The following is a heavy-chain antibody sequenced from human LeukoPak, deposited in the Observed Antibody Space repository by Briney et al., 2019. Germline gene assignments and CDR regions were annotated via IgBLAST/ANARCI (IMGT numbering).Heavy chain of an antibody. CDR1: GYTFTSYD. Sequence: ASVKVSCKASGYTFTSYDINWVRQATGLGLEWMGWMNPNSGNTGYAQKFQGRVTMTRNTSISTAYMELSSLRSEDTAVYYCARGYCSSTSCYTENWFDPWGQGTLVTVSS. V-gene: IGHV1-8*01. CDR2: MNPNSGNT. D-gene: IGHD2-2*02. J-gene: IGHJ5*02. CDR3: ARGYCSSTSCYTENWFDP.